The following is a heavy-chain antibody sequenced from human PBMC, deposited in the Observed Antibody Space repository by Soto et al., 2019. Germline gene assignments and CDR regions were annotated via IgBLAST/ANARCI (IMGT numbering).Heavy chain of an antibody. CDR3: AAHCTNGVCYRPDAFDI. CDR2: ISSSSSYI. D-gene: IGHD2-8*01. Sequence: GGSLSLSCAASGFTFSSYSMNWVRQTPGKGLEWVSSISSSSSYIYYADSVRGRFTISRDNAKNSLYLQMNSLRAEDTAFYYCAAHCTNGVCYRPDAFDIWGQGTMVTVSS. CDR1: GFTFSSYS. J-gene: IGHJ3*02. V-gene: IGHV3-21*01.